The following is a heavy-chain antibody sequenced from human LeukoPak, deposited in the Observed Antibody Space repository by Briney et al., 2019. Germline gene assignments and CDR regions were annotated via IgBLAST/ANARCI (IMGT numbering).Heavy chain of an antibody. Sequence: PGGSLRLSCAASGFSFSNYAMHWVRQAPGKGLEWVAAILYDGSNKYYADSVKGRFTISRDNSKNTLYLQMNSLRAEDTAVYYCARATYYYDSSGSAFDYWGQGTLVTVSS. CDR3: ARATYYYDSSGSAFDY. J-gene: IGHJ4*02. CDR1: GFSFSNYA. V-gene: IGHV3-30-3*01. D-gene: IGHD3-22*01. CDR2: ILYDGSNK.